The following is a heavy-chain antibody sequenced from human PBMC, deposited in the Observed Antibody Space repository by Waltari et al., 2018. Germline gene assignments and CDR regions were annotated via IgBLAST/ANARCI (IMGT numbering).Heavy chain of an antibody. CDR1: EFTFSSHW. CDR2: TKGDCSSI. CDR3: AREIANRRQYDAFDL. V-gene: IGHV3-74*01. D-gene: IGHD4-4*01. J-gene: IGHJ3*01. Sequence: EVQLVESGGGLVQPGGSLRLSCAASEFTFSSHWMHWVRQAPGKGLVWVSRTKGDCSSISYAASVKGRFTISRDNAKNTLYLQMNSLRVEDTAVYYCAREIANRRQYDAFDLWGQGTMVTVSS.